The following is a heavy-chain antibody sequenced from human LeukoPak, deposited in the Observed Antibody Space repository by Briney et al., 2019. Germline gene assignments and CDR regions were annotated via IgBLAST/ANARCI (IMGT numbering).Heavy chain of an antibody. V-gene: IGHV4-39*01. CDR3: ARCPNYYDSSGWHYSGSDY. CDR2: ISHSGST. D-gene: IGHD3-22*01. Sequence: PSETLSLTCTVSGGSISSGNYYWGWIRQPPGKGLEWIGSISHSGSTYYNASLKSRVRISVDTSKNQFSPKLSSVTAADTAAYFCARCPNYYDSSGWHYSGSDYWGQGTLVTVSS. J-gene: IGHJ4*02. CDR1: GGSISSGNYY.